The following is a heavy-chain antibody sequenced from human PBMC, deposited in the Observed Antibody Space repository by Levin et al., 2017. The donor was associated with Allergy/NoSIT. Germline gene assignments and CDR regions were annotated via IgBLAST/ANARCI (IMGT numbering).Heavy chain of an antibody. CDR3: ARGQQLDAFDI. J-gene: IGHJ3*02. D-gene: IGHD6-13*01. CDR2: INSDGSSI. CDR1: GFTFSSYW. Sequence: PGGSLRLSCVASGFTFSSYWMHWVRQAPGKGLVWVSRINSDGSSISYADSVKGRFTISRDNAKNTLYLQMNSRRAEDTAVYYCARGQQLDAFDIWGQGTMVTVSS. V-gene: IGHV3-74*01.